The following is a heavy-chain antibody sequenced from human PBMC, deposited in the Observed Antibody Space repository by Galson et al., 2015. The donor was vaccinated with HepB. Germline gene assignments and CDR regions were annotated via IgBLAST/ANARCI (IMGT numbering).Heavy chain of an antibody. Sequence: SLRLSCAASGFTFSSYWMHWVRQAPGKGLVWVSRINSDGSSTSYADSVKGRFTISRDNAKNTLYLQMNSLRAEDTAVYYCARVGGLLWFGEYFQHWGQGTLVTVSS. CDR2: INSDGSST. D-gene: IGHD3-10*01. CDR3: ARVGGLLWFGEYFQH. CDR1: GFTFSSYW. V-gene: IGHV3-74*01. J-gene: IGHJ1*01.